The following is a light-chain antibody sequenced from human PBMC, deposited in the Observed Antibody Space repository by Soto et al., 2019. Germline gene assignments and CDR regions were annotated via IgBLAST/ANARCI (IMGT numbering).Light chain of an antibody. CDR2: DAS. Sequence: DIRMTQSPSTLSASVGDRVIITCRASQSISNWLAWYQQKPGKAPKLLIYDASSLETGVPSRFSGSGSGTEFTLTISSLQPDDFATYYCQQYNTYPRTFGQGTKVQIK. CDR3: QQYNTYPRT. CDR1: QSISNW. J-gene: IGKJ1*01. V-gene: IGKV1-5*01.